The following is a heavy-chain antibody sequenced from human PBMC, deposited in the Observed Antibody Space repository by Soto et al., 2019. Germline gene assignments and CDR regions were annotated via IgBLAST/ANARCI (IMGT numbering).Heavy chain of an antibody. CDR2: ISWNSGSI. CDR3: AARAYNWFDP. V-gene: IGHV3-9*01. CDR1: GFTFDDYA. Sequence: GGSLRLSCAASGFTFDDYAMHWVRQAPGKGLEWVSGISWNSGSIGYADSVKGRFTISRDNAKNSLYLQMNSLRAEDTALYYCAARAYNWFDPWGQGTLVTVSS. J-gene: IGHJ5*02.